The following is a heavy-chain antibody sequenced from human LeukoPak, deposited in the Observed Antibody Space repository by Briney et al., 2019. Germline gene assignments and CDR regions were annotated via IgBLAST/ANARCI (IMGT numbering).Heavy chain of an antibody. D-gene: IGHD1-7*01. CDR2: IIPILGIA. J-gene: IGHJ4*02. CDR1: GGTFSSYT. V-gene: IGHV1-69*04. Sequence: GASVKVSCKASGGTFSSYTISWVRQAPGQGLEWMGRIIPILGIANYAQKLQGRVTMTTDTSTSTAYMELRSLRSDDTAVYYCARDDGITGTTYDYWGQGTLVTVSS. CDR3: ARDDGITGTTYDY.